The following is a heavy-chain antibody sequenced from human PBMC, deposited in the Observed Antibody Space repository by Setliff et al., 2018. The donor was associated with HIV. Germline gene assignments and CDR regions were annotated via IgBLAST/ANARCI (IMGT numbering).Heavy chain of an antibody. CDR1: GYTLTELS. D-gene: IGHD4-17*01. V-gene: IGHV1-24*01. CDR3: ARDLPYGDYGRWDY. J-gene: IGHJ4*02. Sequence: GASVKVSCKVSGYTLTELSMHWVRQAPGKGLEWMGGFDPEDGETIYAQKFQGRVTMTEDTSTDTAYMELRSLRSDDTAVYYCARDLPYGDYGRWDYWGQGMLVTVSS. CDR2: FDPEDGET.